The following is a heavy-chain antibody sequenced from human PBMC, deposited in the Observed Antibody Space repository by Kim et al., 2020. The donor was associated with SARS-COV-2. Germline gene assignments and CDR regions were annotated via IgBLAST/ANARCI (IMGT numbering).Heavy chain of an antibody. D-gene: IGHD1-1*01. J-gene: IGHJ3*02. CDR3: TSVPGTTLAFWDAFD. Sequence: GGSLRLSCAASGFTFSVSAIHWVRQASGQGLEWVGRIRSKANTYATAYAASVKGRFSISRDYSKNTADLQMNSLKTEDTAVYYCTSVPGTTLAFWDAFD. CDR1: GFTFSVSA. V-gene: IGHV3-73*01. CDR2: IRSKANTYAT.